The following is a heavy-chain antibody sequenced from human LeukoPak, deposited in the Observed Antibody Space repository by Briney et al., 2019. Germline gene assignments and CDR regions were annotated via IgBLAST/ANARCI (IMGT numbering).Heavy chain of an antibody. CDR1: GRTFSSYA. J-gene: IGHJ3*02. CDR2: IIPIFGTA. CDR3: ARGYYYGSGIGAFDI. Sequence: EASVKVSCKASGRTFSSYAISWVRQAPGQGLEWMGGIIPIFGTANYAQKFQGRVTITTDESTSTAYMELSSLRSEDTAVYYCARGYYYGSGIGAFDIWGQGTMVTVSS. D-gene: IGHD3-10*01. V-gene: IGHV1-69*05.